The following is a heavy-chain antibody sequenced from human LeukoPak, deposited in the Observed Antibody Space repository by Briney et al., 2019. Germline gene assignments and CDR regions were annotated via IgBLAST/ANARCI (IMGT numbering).Heavy chain of an antibody. CDR3: SKDNVRSRSGAFCYSNDVGLCDY. J-gene: IGHJ4*02. V-gene: IGHV3-30*02. CDR2: MRYDGNNE. D-gene: IGHD2-15*01. CDR1: GFTFSSYG. Sequence: GGSLRLSCAASGFTFSSYGMHWVRQAPGKGLEWVAFMRYDGNNEYYADSVKGRFAISRDSSKKTLYLQMSSPRTEDTAVYYCSKDNVRSRSGAFCYSNDVGLCDYWGQGTLVTVSS.